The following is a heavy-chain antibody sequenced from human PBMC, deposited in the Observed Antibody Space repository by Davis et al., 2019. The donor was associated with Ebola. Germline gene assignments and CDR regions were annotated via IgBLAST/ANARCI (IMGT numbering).Heavy chain of an antibody. V-gene: IGHV3-64*01. J-gene: IGHJ5*02. CDR3: ARDRGGGSSNWFDP. CDR1: GFTFSSYA. D-gene: IGHD2-15*01. Sequence: GESLKISCAASGFTFSSYAMHWVRQAPGKGLEYVSAISSNGGSTYYANSVKGRFTISRDNSKNTLYLQMGSLRAEDMAVYYCARDRGGGSSNWFDPWGQGTLVTVSS. CDR2: ISSNGGST.